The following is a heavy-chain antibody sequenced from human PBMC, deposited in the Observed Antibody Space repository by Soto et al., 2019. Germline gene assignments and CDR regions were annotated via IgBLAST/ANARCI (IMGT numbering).Heavy chain of an antibody. D-gene: IGHD3-9*01. V-gene: IGHV3-21*01. CDR1: GFTFSSYS. J-gene: IGHJ6*02. CDR3: AREGLVYYYYGMDV. CDR2: ISSSSSYI. Sequence: PGGSLRLSCAASGFTFSSYSMNWVRQAPGKGLEWVSSISSSSSYIYYADSVKGRFTISRDNAKNSLYLQMNSLRAEDTAVYYCAREGLVYYYYGMDVWGQGTTVTVSS.